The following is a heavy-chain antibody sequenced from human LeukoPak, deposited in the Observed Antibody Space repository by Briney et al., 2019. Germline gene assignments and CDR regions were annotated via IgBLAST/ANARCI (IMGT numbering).Heavy chain of an antibody. V-gene: IGHV1-2*02. Sequence: ASVKVSCKASGYTFTGYYMHWVRQAPGQGLEWMGWINPNSGGTNYAQKFQGRVTMTRDTSISTAYVELSRLRSDDTAVYYCARARGLGATSAFDIWGQGTMVTVSS. CDR2: INPNSGGT. CDR1: GYTFTGYY. CDR3: ARARGLGATSAFDI. J-gene: IGHJ3*02. D-gene: IGHD1-26*01.